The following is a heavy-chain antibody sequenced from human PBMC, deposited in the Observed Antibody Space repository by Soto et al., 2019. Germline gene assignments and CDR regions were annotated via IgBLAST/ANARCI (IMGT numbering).Heavy chain of an antibody. D-gene: IGHD3-10*01. CDR1: GFTFNNFG. V-gene: IGHV3-33*01. J-gene: IGHJ6*02. CDR3: ARDGARGSGSFYRDFYYDLGMVD. Sequence: QVQLVESGGGVVQPGRSLRLSCAASGFTFNNFGMHWVRQAPGKGLEWVAFIWSDGKTKYYADSVKGRFTILRDNSGTTLYLQMNSLRAEDTAVYYCARDGARGSGSFYRDFYYDLGMVDWCQGTTVTVSS. CDR2: IWSDGKTK.